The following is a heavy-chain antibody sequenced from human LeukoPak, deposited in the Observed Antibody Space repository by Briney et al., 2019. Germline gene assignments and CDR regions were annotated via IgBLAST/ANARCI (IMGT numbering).Heavy chain of an antibody. CDR2: INHSGST. CDR1: SGSFSGYY. J-gene: IGHJ4*02. Sequence: PSETLSLTCAVYSGSFSGYYWSWIRQPPGKGLEWIGEINHSGSTNYNPSLKSRVTISVDTSKNQFSLKLSSVTAADTAVYYCAREVGLTAMVTSYYFDYWGQGTLVTVSS. D-gene: IGHD5-18*01. V-gene: IGHV4-34*01. CDR3: AREVGLTAMVTSYYFDY.